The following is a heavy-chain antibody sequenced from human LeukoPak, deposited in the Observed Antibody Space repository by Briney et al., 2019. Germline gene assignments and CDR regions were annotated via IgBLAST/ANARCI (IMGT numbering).Heavy chain of an antibody. CDR2: ISGSGGST. J-gene: IGHJ6*03. Sequence: GGSLRLSCAASGFTFSSYWMNWVRQAPGKGLEWVSAISGSGGSTYYADSVKGRFTISRDNSKNTLYLQMNSLRAEDTAVYYCAKSVRFLENYYYMDVWGKGTTVTVSS. CDR1: GFTFSSYW. D-gene: IGHD3-3*01. V-gene: IGHV3-23*01. CDR3: AKSVRFLENYYYMDV.